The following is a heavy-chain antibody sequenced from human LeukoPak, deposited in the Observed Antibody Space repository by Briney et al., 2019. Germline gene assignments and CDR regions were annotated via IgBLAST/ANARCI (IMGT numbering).Heavy chain of an antibody. CDR1: GGSISGSSYY. Sequence: SETLSLTCTVYGGSISGSSYYWGWIRQPPGKGLEWIGSIYYSGSTYYNPSLKSRVTMSVDTSKNQFSLKLSSVTAADTAVYYCAPQGGAAAGSWGQGTLVTVSS. D-gene: IGHD6-13*01. V-gene: IGHV4-39*01. CDR3: APQGGAAAGS. CDR2: IYYSGST. J-gene: IGHJ4*02.